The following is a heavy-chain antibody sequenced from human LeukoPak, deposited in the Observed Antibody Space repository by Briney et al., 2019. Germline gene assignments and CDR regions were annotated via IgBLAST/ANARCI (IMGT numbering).Heavy chain of an antibody. J-gene: IGHJ4*02. CDR2: ISDSGST. D-gene: IGHD6-13*01. CDR1: GGSISSTSYY. V-gene: IGHV4-39*01. CDR3: ANIAAAYYFDY. Sequence: SETLSLTCTVSGGSISSTSYYWGWIRQPPGKGLEWIGSISDSGSTYYNPSPKSRVTISVDTSKNQFSLSLGSVTATDTAVYYCANIAAAYYFDYWGQGTLVTVSS.